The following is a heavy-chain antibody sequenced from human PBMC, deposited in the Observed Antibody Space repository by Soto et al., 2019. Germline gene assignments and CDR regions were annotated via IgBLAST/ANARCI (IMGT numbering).Heavy chain of an antibody. J-gene: IGHJ6*03. D-gene: IGHD5-12*01. Sequence: QVQLVQSGAEVKKPGASVTVSCRSSGDTFNDYYIHWVRQAPGQGLKWMGWINPTGGVTKYAQKFQGWVTMTRDTSIRTVYMQLSRLRSDDTAVYYCARESGGATATLDYYYFYMDVWGTGTTVTVSS. CDR3: ARESGGATATLDYYYFYMDV. CDR2: INPTGGVT. CDR1: GDTFNDYY. V-gene: IGHV1-2*04.